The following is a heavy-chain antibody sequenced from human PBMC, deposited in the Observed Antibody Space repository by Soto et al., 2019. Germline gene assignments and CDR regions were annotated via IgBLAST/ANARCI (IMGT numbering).Heavy chain of an antibody. D-gene: IGHD4-17*01. J-gene: IGHJ6*03. CDR1: GGSISSYY. CDR2: IYYSGST. V-gene: IGHV4-59*01. CDR3: ARVPFGDYEYYYYYMDV. Sequence: SETLSLTCTVSGGSISSYYWSWIRQPPGKGLEWIGYIYYSGSTNYSPSLKSRVTISVDTSKNQFSLKLSSVTAADTAVYYCARVPFGDYEYYYYYMDVWGKGTTVTVSS.